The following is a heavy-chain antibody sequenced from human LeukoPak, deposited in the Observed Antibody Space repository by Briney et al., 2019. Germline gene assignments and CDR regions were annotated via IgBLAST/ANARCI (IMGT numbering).Heavy chain of an antibody. D-gene: IGHD3-3*01. CDR2: IIPIFGTA. CDR3: ARGLRYYDSWSGYYSGGYYYYMDV. V-gene: IGHV1-69*05. Sequence: SVKVSCKASGGTFSSYAISWVRQAPGQGLEWMGGIIPIFGTANYAQKFQGRVTITTDESTSTAYMELSSLRSEDTAVYYCARGLRYYDSWSGYYSGGYYYYMDVWGKGTTVTVSS. J-gene: IGHJ6*03. CDR1: GGTFSSYA.